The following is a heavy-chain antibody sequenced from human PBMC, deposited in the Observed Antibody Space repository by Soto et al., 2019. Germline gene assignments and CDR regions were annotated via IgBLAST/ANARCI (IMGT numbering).Heavy chain of an antibody. CDR3: ARRYCISTSCHYYGMDV. Sequence: QVQLVQSGAEVKKPGSSVKVSCKASGGTFSSYTISWVRQAPGQGLEWMGGIIPIFGSANYAQKFQGRVTITANXSXRXXYMEMSSLRSEATAVYYCARRYCISTSCHYYGMDVWGQGTTVTVSS. V-gene: IGHV1-69*12. J-gene: IGHJ6*02. D-gene: IGHD2-2*01. CDR1: GGTFSSYT. CDR2: IIPIFGSA.